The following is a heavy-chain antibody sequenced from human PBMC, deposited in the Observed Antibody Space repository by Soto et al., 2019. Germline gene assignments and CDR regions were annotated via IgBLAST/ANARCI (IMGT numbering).Heavy chain of an antibody. CDR1: GGTFSSYA. CDR3: ARCARSGWYIDAFDI. V-gene: IGHV1-69*01. Sequence: QVQLVQSGAEVKKPGSSVKVSCKASGGTFSSYAISWERQAPGQGLEWMGGIIPIFGTANYAQKLQGRDTITEDESTSTAYMELSSLRSEDTAVYYCARCARSGWYIDAFDIWGQGTMVTVSS. CDR2: IIPIFGTA. J-gene: IGHJ3*02. D-gene: IGHD6-19*01.